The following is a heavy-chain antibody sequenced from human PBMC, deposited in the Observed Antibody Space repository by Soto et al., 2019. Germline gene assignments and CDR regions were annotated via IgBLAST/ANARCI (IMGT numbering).Heavy chain of an antibody. J-gene: IGHJ4*02. CDR1: GFTFSSYA. CDR2: ISGSGGST. CDR3: AKAWGVVVVAATNFVY. Sequence: EVQLLESGGGLVQPGGSLRLSCAASGFTFSSYAMSWVRQAPGKGLEWVSAISGSGGSTYYADSVKGRFTISRDNSKNTLYLQMNSLRAEDTAVYYCAKAWGVVVVAATNFVYWGQGTLVTVSS. V-gene: IGHV3-23*01. D-gene: IGHD2-15*01.